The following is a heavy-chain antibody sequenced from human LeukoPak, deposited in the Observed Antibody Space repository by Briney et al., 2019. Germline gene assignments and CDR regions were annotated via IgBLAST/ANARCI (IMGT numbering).Heavy chain of an antibody. V-gene: IGHV4-30-4*01. J-gene: IGHJ4*02. CDR3: ASAAYGDRTPLDY. D-gene: IGHD4-17*01. CDR1: GGSISSGDYY. Sequence: SETLPLTCTVSGGSISSGDYYWSWIRQPPGKGLEWIGYIYYSGSTYYNPSLKSRVTISVDTSKNQFSLKLSSVTAADTAVYYCASAAYGDRTPLDYWGQGTLVTVSS. CDR2: IYYSGST.